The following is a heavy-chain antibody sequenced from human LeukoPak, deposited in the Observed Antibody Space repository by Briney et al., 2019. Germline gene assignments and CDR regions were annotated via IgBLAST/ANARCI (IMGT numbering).Heavy chain of an antibody. J-gene: IGHJ5*02. CDR1: GFTFSDYY. Sequence: KPGGSLRLSCAASGFTFSDYYMSWIRQAPGKGLEWVSYISSSYTNYADSVKGRFTISRDNAKNSLYLQMNSLRAEDTAVYYCARDRGSGSYNWFDPWGQGTLVTVSS. D-gene: IGHD3-10*01. V-gene: IGHV3-11*06. CDR3: ARDRGSGSYNWFDP. CDR2: ISSSYT.